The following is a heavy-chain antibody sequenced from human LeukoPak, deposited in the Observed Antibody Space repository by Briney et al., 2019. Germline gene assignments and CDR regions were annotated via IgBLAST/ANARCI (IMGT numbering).Heavy chain of an antibody. V-gene: IGHV1-69*04. Sequence: SVKVSCKASGGTFSSDAISWVRQAPGQGLEWMGRIIPIFGIANYAQKFQGRVTITADKSTSTAYMELSSLRSEDTAVYYCARARAAAGGYYYYGMDVWGQGTTVTVSS. CDR3: ARARAAAGGYYYYGMDV. CDR2: IIPIFGIA. D-gene: IGHD6-13*01. CDR1: GGTFSSDA. J-gene: IGHJ6*02.